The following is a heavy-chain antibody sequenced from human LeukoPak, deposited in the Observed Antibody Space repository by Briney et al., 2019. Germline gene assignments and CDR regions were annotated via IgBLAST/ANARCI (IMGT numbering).Heavy chain of an antibody. Sequence: PGGSLRLSCEGSGFTFSDYWMGWVRQAPGKGLEWVANINPAGRDTYYVDSVKGRFTISRDNVKKSTFLQMISLRVEETAFHHCVRWGVTAGMQDWGQGTLVTVSS. J-gene: IGHJ4*02. CDR2: INPAGRDT. CDR3: VRWGVTAGMQD. CDR1: GFTFSDYW. D-gene: IGHD2-2*01. V-gene: IGHV3-7*01.